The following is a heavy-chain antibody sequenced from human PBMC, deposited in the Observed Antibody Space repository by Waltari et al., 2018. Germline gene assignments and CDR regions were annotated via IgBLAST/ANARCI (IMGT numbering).Heavy chain of an antibody. CDR3: ARVGYYYDSSGPYNWFDP. CDR1: GGSISSYY. CDR2: IYYSGST. D-gene: IGHD3-22*01. V-gene: IGHV4-59*01. J-gene: IGHJ5*02. Sequence: QVQLQESGPGLVKPSETLSLTCTVSGGSISSYYWSWIRQPPGKGLDWIGYIYYSGSTNYNPSLKSRVTISVDTSKNQFSLKLSSVTAADTAVYYCARVGYYYDSSGPYNWFDPWGQGTLVTVSS.